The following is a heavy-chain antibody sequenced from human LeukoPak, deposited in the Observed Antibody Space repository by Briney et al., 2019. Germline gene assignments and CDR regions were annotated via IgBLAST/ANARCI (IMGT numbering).Heavy chain of an antibody. D-gene: IGHD4-17*01. CDR3: VKAKGHDYGDYLDY. CDR2: ISWNSGSI. J-gene: IGHJ4*02. CDR1: GFTFDDYA. Sequence: PGGSLRLSCAASGFTFDDYAMHWVRQAPGKGLEWVSGISWNSGSIGYADSVKGRFTISRDNAKNSLYLQMNSLRAEDTALYYCVKAKGHDYGDYLDYWGQGTLVTVSS. V-gene: IGHV3-9*01.